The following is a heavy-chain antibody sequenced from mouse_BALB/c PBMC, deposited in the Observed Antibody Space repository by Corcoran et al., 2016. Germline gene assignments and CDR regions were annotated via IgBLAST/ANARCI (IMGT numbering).Heavy chain of an antibody. V-gene: IGHV9-1*02. Sequence: QIQLVQSGPELKKPGETVKISCKASGYTFTNYGMNWVKQAPGKGLKWMGWINTYTGEPTYADDFKGRFAFSLETSASTAHLQINNLKNEDMATYFCATGTSQFAYWGQGTLVTVSA. J-gene: IGHJ3*01. D-gene: IGHD4-1*01. CDR2: INTYTGEP. CDR3: ATGTSQFAY. CDR1: GYTFTNYG.